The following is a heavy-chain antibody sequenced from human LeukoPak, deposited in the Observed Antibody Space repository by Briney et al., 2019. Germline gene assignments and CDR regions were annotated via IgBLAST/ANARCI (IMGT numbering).Heavy chain of an antibody. CDR2: IKEDGSEK. J-gene: IGHJ6*02. D-gene: IGHD1-26*01. CDR3: ARGYSGYGMDV. Sequence: GGSLRLSCAASGFTFSSYWMRWVRQAPGKGLESVANIKEDGSEKYYVDSVKGRFTISRDNAKNSLYLQMNSLRAEDTAVYYCARGYSGYGMDVWGQGTTVTVS. V-gene: IGHV3-7*05. CDR1: GFTFSSYW.